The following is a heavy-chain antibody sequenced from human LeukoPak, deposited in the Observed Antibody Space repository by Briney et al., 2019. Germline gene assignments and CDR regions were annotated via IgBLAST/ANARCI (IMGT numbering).Heavy chain of an antibody. J-gene: IGHJ5*02. V-gene: IGHV1-2*06. CDR1: GYTFTGYY. Sequence: ASVKVSCKAAGYTFTGYYMFWVRQAARKGLEWMGRINPKKGDTNYAQKFQGRVTMTRDTPISTAYMELSRLRSDDTAVYYCARVTGVRNLYYDSRRGWFDPWGQGTLVTVSS. CDR3: ARVTGVRNLYYDSRRGWFDP. CDR2: INPKKGDT. D-gene: IGHD3-22*01.